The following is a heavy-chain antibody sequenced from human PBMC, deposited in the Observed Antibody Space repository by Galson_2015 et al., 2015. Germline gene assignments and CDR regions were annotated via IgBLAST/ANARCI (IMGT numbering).Heavy chain of an antibody. D-gene: IGHD2-15*01. J-gene: IGHJ4*02. CDR3: ARPYCSGGTCYYYIDS. CDR1: GYTFSSYW. V-gene: IGHV5-51*03. Sequence: QSGAEVKKPGESLKISCKGSGYTFSSYWIVWVRQMPGKGLDCMGTIYPGDSDTRYSPSFQGQVTISADKSISTAYLQWSSLKAPDTAMYYCARPYCSGGTCYYYIDSWGQGTLVTVSS. CDR2: IYPGDSDT.